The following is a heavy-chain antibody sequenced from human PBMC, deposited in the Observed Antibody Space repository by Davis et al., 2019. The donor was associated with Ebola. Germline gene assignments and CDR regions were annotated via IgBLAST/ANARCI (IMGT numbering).Heavy chain of an antibody. Sequence: PGGSLRLSCAASGFTFSSYEMNWVRQAPGKGLEWVAVISYDGSNKYYADSVKGRFTISRDNSKNTLYLQMNSLRAEDTAVYYCAKDPNTVGADGYWGQGTLVTVSS. D-gene: IGHD1-26*01. CDR3: AKDPNTVGADGY. CDR2: ISYDGSNK. V-gene: IGHV3-30*18. J-gene: IGHJ4*02. CDR1: GFTFSSYE.